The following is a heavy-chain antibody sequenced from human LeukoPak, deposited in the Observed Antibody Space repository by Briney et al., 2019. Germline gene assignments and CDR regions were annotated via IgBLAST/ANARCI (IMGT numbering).Heavy chain of an antibody. CDR3: ARGEGPGYSSSLFDY. D-gene: IGHD6-13*01. CDR1: GGSISSSSYY. Sequence: PSETLSLTCTVSGGSISSSSYYWGWIRQPPGKGLEWIGSIYYSGSTYYNPSLKSRVTISVDTSKNQFSLKLSSVTAADTAVYYCARGEGPGYSSSLFDYWGQGTLVTVSS. J-gene: IGHJ4*02. CDR2: IYYSGST. V-gene: IGHV4-39*07.